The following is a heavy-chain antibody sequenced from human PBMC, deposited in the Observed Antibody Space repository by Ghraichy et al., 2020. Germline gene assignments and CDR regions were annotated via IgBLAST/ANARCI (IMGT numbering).Heavy chain of an antibody. J-gene: IGHJ4*02. V-gene: IGHV5-51*01. Sequence: GESLNISCKGSGYSFTSYWIGWVRQMPGKGLEWMGIIYPGDSDTRYSPSFQGQVTISADKSISTAYLQWSSLKASDTAMYYCARHMKGRDGYNLDDHFDYWGQGTLVTVSS. D-gene: IGHD5-24*01. CDR1: GYSFTSYW. CDR3: ARHMKGRDGYNLDDHFDY. CDR2: IYPGDSDT.